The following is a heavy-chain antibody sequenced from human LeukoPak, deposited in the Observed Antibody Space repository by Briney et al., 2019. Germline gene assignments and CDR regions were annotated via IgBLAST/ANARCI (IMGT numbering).Heavy chain of an antibody. D-gene: IGHD2-15*01. CDR1: GGSISSSNW. CDR3: ARRPPGGSWFDP. J-gene: IGHJ5*02. CDR2: IYHSGST. Sequence: SGTLSLTCAVSGGSISSSNWWSWVRQPPGKGLEWIGEIYHSGSTNYNPSLKSRVTMSVDTSKNQFSLKLSSVTAADTAVYYCARRPPGGSWFDPWGQGTLVTVSS. V-gene: IGHV4-4*02.